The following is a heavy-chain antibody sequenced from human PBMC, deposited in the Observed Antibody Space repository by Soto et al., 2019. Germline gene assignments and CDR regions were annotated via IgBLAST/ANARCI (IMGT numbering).Heavy chain of an antibody. J-gene: IGHJ2*01. V-gene: IGHV3-23*01. CDR1: GFTFSSYA. CDR2: ISDSGGFT. Sequence: EVQLLESGGGLVQPGGSLRLSCAASGFTFSSYAITWVRQAPGKGLEWVSIISDSGGFTYYADSVKGRFTISRDNSINTLYLQMTSLRAEDTAVYYCAKHPLNWRKWYFDPWRRATLVTVSS. CDR3: AKHPLNWRKWYFDP. D-gene: IGHD1-20*01.